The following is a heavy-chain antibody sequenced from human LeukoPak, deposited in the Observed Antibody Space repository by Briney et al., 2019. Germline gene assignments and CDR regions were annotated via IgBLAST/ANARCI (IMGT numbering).Heavy chain of an antibody. V-gene: IGHV3-9*01. J-gene: IGHJ4*02. CDR1: GFTFDDYA. D-gene: IGHD1-26*01. CDR3: GKDAFGALYYFDF. Sequence: GGSLRLSCAASGFTFDDYAMHWVRQAPGKGLEWVSGISWNSGSIGYADSVKGRFTISRDNAKNSLSLQMNSLRAEDTALYYCGKDAFGALYYFDFWGQGTLVTVSS. CDR2: ISWNSGSI.